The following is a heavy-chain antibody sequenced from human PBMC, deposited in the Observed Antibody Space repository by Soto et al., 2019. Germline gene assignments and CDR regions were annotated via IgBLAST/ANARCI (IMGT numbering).Heavy chain of an antibody. J-gene: IGHJ6*02. Sequence: PWGSLRLSCLASVFTFTSYWMSWFRQAPGKGLEWVANIKGDGSEKRYVDSVKGRLTISRDNAKNSVYLQMNSLRVEDTALYYCGRDEVRNGVGVWGQGTTVTVSS. CDR2: IKGDGSEK. CDR3: GRDEVRNGVGV. V-gene: IGHV3-7*01. CDR1: VFTFTSYW.